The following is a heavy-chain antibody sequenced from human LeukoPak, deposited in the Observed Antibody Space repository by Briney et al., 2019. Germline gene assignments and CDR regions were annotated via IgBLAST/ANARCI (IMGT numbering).Heavy chain of an antibody. CDR2: INHSGGT. CDR1: GGSFSGYY. V-gene: IGHV4-34*01. Sequence: PLETLSLSCAASGGSFSGYYWSWIRQPPGKGLEWIGEINHSGGTNYNPPLKSRVTISVGTSKNQYSLKRSSVTAADTAVYYWARRGAATFRYWGQGTLVTVSS. CDR3: ARRGAATFRY. J-gene: IGHJ4*02. D-gene: IGHD2-15*01.